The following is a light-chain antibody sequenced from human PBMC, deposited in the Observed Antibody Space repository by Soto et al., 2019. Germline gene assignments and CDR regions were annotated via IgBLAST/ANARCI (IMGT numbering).Light chain of an antibody. CDR2: EVS. CDR3: SSYTRINTRG. J-gene: IGLJ1*01. Sequence: QSVLAQPASVSGSPGQSITISCTGTSSDVGAYNYVSWYQQHPGKAPKLMIYEVSNRPSGVSNRFSGSKSDNTASLTISGLQAEDEADYYCSSYTRINTRGFGNGTKVTV. CDR1: SSDVGAYNY. V-gene: IGLV2-14*01.